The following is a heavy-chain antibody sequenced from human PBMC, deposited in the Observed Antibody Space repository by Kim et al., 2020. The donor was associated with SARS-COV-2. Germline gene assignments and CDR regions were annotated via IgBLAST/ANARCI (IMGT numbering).Heavy chain of an antibody. CDR1: GFTFSSYA. CDR2: ISGSGGST. Sequence: GGSLRLSCAASGFTFSSYAMSWVRQAPGKGLEWVSAISGSGGSTYYADSVKGRFTISRDNSKNTLYLQMNSLRAEDTAVYYCAKDALHSSGWYWDWFDPWGQGTLVTVSS. J-gene: IGHJ5*02. V-gene: IGHV3-23*01. CDR3: AKDALHSSGWYWDWFDP. D-gene: IGHD6-19*01.